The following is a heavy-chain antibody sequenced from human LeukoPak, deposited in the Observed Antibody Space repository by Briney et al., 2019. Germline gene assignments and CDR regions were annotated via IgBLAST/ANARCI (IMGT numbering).Heavy chain of an antibody. J-gene: IGHJ4*02. CDR1: GYTFTGYY. CDR3: AREVSSGWYSLHDY. CDR2: INPNSGGT. Sequence: GASVKVPCTASGYTFTGYYMHWVRQAPGQGLEWMGWINPNSGGTNYAQKFQGRVTMTRDTSISTAYMELSRLRSDDTAVYYCAREVSSGWYSLHDYWGQGTLVTVSS. V-gene: IGHV1-2*02. D-gene: IGHD6-19*01.